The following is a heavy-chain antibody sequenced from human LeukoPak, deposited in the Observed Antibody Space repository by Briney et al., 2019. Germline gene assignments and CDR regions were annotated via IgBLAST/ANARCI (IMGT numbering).Heavy chain of an antibody. CDR2: ISGSGGST. J-gene: IGHJ4*02. Sequence: LTGGSLRLSCAASGFTFSSYAMSWVRQAPGKGLEWVSAISGSGGSTYYADSVKGRFTISRDNSRNTLYLQMNSLRAEDTAVYYCARRTFGSGSYRFDYWGQGTLVTVSS. CDR3: ARRTFGSGSYRFDY. V-gene: IGHV3-23*01. D-gene: IGHD3-10*01. CDR1: GFTFSSYA.